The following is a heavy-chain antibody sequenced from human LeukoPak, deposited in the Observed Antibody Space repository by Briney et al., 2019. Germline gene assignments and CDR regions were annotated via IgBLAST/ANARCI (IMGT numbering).Heavy chain of an antibody. D-gene: IGHD6-13*01. Sequence: SVKVSCKASGGTFSSYAISWVRQAPGQGLEWMGGIIPILGTANYAQKFQGRVTITTDESTSTAYMELSSVRSEDTAVYYCARCGVAAAGYNWFDPWGQGTLVTVSS. J-gene: IGHJ5*02. CDR1: GGTFSSYA. V-gene: IGHV1-69*05. CDR2: IIPILGTA. CDR3: ARCGVAAAGYNWFDP.